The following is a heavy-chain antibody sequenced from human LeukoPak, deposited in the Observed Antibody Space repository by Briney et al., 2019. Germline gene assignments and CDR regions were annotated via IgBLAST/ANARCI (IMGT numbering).Heavy chain of an antibody. CDR1: GFTFSDYY. V-gene: IGHV3-11*01. D-gene: IGHD6-19*01. CDR2: ISSSGSTI. Sequence: PGGSLRLSYAASGFTFSDYYMNWIRQAPGKGLEWVSSISSSGSTIYYADSVKGRFTLSRDNTKNSLYLQMNSLRAEDAAIYYCARDPNSGRYPDYWGQGTLVTVSS. J-gene: IGHJ4*02. CDR3: ARDPNSGRYPDY.